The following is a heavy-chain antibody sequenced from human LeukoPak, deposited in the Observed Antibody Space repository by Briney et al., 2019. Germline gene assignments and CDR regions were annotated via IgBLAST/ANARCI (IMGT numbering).Heavy chain of an antibody. CDR1: GGTFSSYA. Sequence: SVKVSCKASGGTFSSYAISWVRQAPGQGLEWMGGIIPIFGTASYAQKFQGRVTITTDESTSTAYMELSSLRSEDTAVYYCAHAPCSTSCVEGDNWFDPWGQGTLVTVSS. J-gene: IGHJ5*02. CDR3: AHAPCSTSCVEGDNWFDP. V-gene: IGHV1-69*05. D-gene: IGHD2-2*01. CDR2: IIPIFGTA.